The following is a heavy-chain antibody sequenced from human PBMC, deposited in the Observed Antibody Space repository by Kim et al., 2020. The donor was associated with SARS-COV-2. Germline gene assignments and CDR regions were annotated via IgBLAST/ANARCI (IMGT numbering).Heavy chain of an antibody. CDR1: GYSFTSYW. CDR2: IYPGDSDT. J-gene: IGHJ3*02. CDR3: ARRGFGELLDLFAFDI. V-gene: IGHV5-51*01. D-gene: IGHD3-10*01. Sequence: GESLKISCKGSGYSFTSYWIGWVRQMPGKGLEWMGIIYPGDSDTRYSPSFQGQVTISADKSISTAYLQWSSLKASDTAMYYCARRGFGELLDLFAFDIWGQGTMVTVSS.